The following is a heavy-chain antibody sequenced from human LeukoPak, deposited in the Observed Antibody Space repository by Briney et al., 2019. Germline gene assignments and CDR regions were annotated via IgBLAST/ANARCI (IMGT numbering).Heavy chain of an antibody. Sequence: GASVKVTCKASGFTFTSSAMQWVRQARGQRLEWIGWIVVGSGNTNYAQKFQERVTITRDMSTSTAYMELSSLRSEDAAVYYCAARRGIAVNWFDPWGQGTLVTVSS. V-gene: IGHV1-58*02. D-gene: IGHD6-19*01. J-gene: IGHJ5*02. CDR1: GFTFTSSA. CDR3: AARRGIAVNWFDP. CDR2: IVVGSGNT.